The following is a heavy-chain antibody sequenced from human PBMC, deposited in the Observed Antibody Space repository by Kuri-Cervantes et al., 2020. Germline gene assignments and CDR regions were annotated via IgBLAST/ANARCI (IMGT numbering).Heavy chain of an antibody. Sequence: SVKDSCKASGGIFSSYAISWVLQAPGQGLEWMGGIIPIFGTANYAQQFQGRVTMTTDKSTSTAYMELRSLRAEDTAVYYCAKGRGRGYSSSWPSLQFNYWGQGTPVTVSS. V-gene: IGHV1-69*05. CDR3: AKGRGRGYSSSWPSLQFNY. CDR2: IIPIFGTA. J-gene: IGHJ4*02. CDR1: GGIFSSYA. D-gene: IGHD6-13*01.